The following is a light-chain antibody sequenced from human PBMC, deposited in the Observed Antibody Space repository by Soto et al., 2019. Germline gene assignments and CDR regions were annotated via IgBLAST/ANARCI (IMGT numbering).Light chain of an antibody. J-gene: IGKJ1*01. Sequence: DIQMTQSPSTLSASIGDRVTITCRASQRVDSWLAWYQQQPGKAPKLLIYRASTLQTGVPSRFRGTGSGTQFPLTISSLQPDDFATYYCQHYNDYSRVFGQGTKVEIK. CDR1: QRVDSW. V-gene: IGKV1-5*03. CDR3: QHYNDYSRV. CDR2: RAS.